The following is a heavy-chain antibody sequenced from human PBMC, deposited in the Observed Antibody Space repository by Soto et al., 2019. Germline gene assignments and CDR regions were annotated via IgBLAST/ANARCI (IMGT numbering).Heavy chain of an antibody. CDR2: VNGDGSST. Sequence: GGSLRLSCAASGFPFSNYWMHWVRQVPGKGLVWVSRVNGDGSSTFYADSVKGRFTISRDNAENTVFLQMNSLRAEDTAVYYCARDNWNTVWGQGTMVTVSS. V-gene: IGHV3-74*01. J-gene: IGHJ3*01. D-gene: IGHD1-20*01. CDR3: ARDNWNTV. CDR1: GFPFSNYW.